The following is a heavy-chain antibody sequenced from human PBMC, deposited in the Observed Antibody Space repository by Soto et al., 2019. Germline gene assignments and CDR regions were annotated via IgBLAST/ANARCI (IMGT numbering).Heavy chain of an antibody. CDR3: ATDGVEAGNINFDY. CDR1: GYMFTKSA. CDR2: ISGDSGNT. V-gene: IGHV1-3*01. D-gene: IGHD6-19*01. J-gene: IGHJ4*01. Sequence: GASVKVSCKASGYMFTKSAMHWVRQAPGQRLEWMGWISGDSGNTKYSPKLQDRVTITRDTSASTAYMELSSLRSEDTALYYCATDGVEAGNINFDYWGQGTLVTVSS.